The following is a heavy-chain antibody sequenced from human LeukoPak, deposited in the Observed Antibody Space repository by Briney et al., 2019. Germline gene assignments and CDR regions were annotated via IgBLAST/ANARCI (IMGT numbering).Heavy chain of an antibody. CDR2: INQDGSEE. CDR1: GFTFRTYW. D-gene: IGHD1-26*01. Sequence: GGSLRLSCAASGFTFRTYWMSWIRQAPGKGPEWVADINQDGSEEYYVQSVKGRFTVSRDNAQNAVSLQMTNLRADDTAVYYCARWKMELQRNAFDFWGQGIVVTVSS. J-gene: IGHJ3*01. CDR3: ARWKMELQRNAFDF. V-gene: IGHV3-7*01.